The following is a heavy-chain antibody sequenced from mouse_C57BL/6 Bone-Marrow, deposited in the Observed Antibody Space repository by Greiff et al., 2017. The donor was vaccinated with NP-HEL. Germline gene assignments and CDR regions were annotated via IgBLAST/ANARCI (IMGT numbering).Heavy chain of an antibody. CDR3: ARGSSGYSYAMDY. CDR2: IDPSDSYT. Sequence: QVQLKQPGAELVKPGASVKLSCKASGYTFTSYWMQWVKQRPGQGLEWIGEIDPSDSYTNSNQKFTGKATLTVDTSSSTAYMQLSSLTSEDSAVYYCARGSSGYSYAMDYWGQGTSVTVSS. D-gene: IGHD3-2*02. J-gene: IGHJ4*01. V-gene: IGHV1-50*01. CDR1: GYTFTSYW.